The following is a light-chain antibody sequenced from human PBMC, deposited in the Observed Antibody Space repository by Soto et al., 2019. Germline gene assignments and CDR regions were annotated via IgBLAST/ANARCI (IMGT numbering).Light chain of an antibody. Sequence: QSVLTQPPSVSGSPGQSVTISCTGTSSDLASYNRVSWYQRPPGTGPKLVIYEVSNRPSGIPDRFSGSKSGTSASLAINGLQSEDEADYYCATWDDSLNALYVFGTGTKVTVL. CDR1: SSDLASYNR. CDR3: ATWDDSLNALYV. V-gene: IGLV2-18*01. CDR2: EVS. J-gene: IGLJ1*01.